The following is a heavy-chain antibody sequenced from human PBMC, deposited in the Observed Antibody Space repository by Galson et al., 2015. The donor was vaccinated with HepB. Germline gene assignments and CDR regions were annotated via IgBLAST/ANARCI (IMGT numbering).Heavy chain of an antibody. J-gene: IGHJ3*02. CDR2: ISAYNGNT. CDR1: GYTFTSYG. Sequence: SCKASGYTFTSYGISWVRQAPGQGLEWMGWISAYNGNTNYAQKLQGRVTMTTDTSTSTAYMELRSLRSDDTAVYYCAGSSSSWYSAFDIWGQGTMVTVSS. V-gene: IGHV1-18*04. D-gene: IGHD6-13*01. CDR3: AGSSSSWYSAFDI.